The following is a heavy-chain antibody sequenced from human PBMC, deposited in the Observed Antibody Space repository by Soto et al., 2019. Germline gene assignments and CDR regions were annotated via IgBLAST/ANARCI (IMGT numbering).Heavy chain of an antibody. D-gene: IGHD3-9*01. V-gene: IGHV3-30*18. CDR1: GFTFSSYG. J-gene: IGHJ6*02. CDR3: AKDRSGLRYFDWLLRYYYVMDV. CDR2: ISYDGSNK. Sequence: GGSLRLSCAASGFTFSSYGMHWVRQAPGKGLEWVAVISYDGSNKYYADSVKGRFTISRDNSKNTLYLQMNSLRAEDTAVYYCAKDRSGLRYFDWLLRYYYVMDVWGQGTTVIVSS.